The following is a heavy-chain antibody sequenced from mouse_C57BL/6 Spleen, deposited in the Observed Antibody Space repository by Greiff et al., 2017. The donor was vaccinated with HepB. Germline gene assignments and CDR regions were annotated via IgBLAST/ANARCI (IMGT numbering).Heavy chain of an antibody. CDR3: AREVITTVAYYFDY. J-gene: IGHJ2*01. CDR2: INPGSGGT. D-gene: IGHD1-1*01. Sequence: VQLQQSGAELVRPGTSVKVSCKASGYAFTNYLIEWVKQRPGQGLEWIGVINPGSGGTNYNEKFKGKATLTADKSSSTAYMQLSSLTSEDSAVYFCAREVITTVAYYFDYWGQGTTLTVSS. V-gene: IGHV1-54*01. CDR1: GYAFTNYL.